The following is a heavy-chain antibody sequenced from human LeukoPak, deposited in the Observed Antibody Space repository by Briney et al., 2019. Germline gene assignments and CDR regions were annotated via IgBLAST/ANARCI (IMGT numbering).Heavy chain of an antibody. CDR2: ISGGGGST. J-gene: IGHJ4*02. V-gene: IGHV3-23*01. CDR3: AKPSYGGNSGFDY. CDR1: GFTFSSYA. D-gene: IGHD4-23*01. Sequence: GGSLRLSCAAYGFTFSSYAMTWVRQAPGKGQEWVSTISGGGGSTYYADSVKGRFTISRENSKNTLYLQMSSLRAEDTAIYYCAKPSYGGNSGFDYWGQGTLVTVSS.